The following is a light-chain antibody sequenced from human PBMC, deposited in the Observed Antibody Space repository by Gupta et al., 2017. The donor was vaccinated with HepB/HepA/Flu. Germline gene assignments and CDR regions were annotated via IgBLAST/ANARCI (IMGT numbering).Light chain of an antibody. Sequence: SYELTQPPSVSVSHGQTARVTCSGDALPKKYAYWYQQKSGQAPVLVIYEDSKRPSGIPERFSGSSSGTMATLTISGAQVEDEADYYCYSTDSSGSVVFGGGTKLTVL. CDR3: YSTDSSGSVV. CDR1: ALPKKY. V-gene: IGLV3-10*01. CDR2: EDS. J-gene: IGLJ2*01.